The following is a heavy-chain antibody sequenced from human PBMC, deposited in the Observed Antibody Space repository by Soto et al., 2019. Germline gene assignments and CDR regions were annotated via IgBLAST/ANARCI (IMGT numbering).Heavy chain of an antibody. CDR1: GFTFSSYD. CDR3: ARVNAVAGYYYGMDV. D-gene: IGHD6-19*01. V-gene: IGHV3-13*01. Sequence: GSLRLSCAASGFTFSSYDMHWVRQATGKGLEWVSAIGTAGDTYYPGSVKGRFTISRENAKNSLYLQMNSLRAGDTAVYYCARVNAVAGYYYGMDVWGQGTTVTVSS. CDR2: IGTAGDT. J-gene: IGHJ6*02.